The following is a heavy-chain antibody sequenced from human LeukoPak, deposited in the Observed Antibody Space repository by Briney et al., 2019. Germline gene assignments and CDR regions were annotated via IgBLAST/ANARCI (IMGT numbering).Heavy chain of an antibody. V-gene: IGHV4-59*01. J-gene: IGHJ4*02. CDR1: GGSIGSYY. CDR3: ARRYCSSTSCSYDY. D-gene: IGHD2-2*01. CDR2: IYYSGST. Sequence: SETLSLTCTVSGGSIGSYYWSWIRQPPGKGLEWIGYIYYSGSTNYNPSLKSRVTISVDTSKTQFSLKLSSVTAADTAVYYCARRYCSSTSCSYDYWGQGTLVIVSS.